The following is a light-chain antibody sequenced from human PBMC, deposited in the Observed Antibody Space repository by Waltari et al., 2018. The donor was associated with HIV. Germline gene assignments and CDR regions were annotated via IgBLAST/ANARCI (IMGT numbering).Light chain of an antibody. CDR2: SNN. Sequence: QSVLTQPPSASGTPGQRVTISCSGSSSNIGSDTVNWYQQLPGTAPKLLIYSNNQRPSGVPDRFSGSNAGTSASLAIRGLQSEDEADYYCAAWDDSLNVVFGGGTKLTVL. CDR1: SSNIGSDT. V-gene: IGLV1-44*01. CDR3: AAWDDSLNVV. J-gene: IGLJ2*01.